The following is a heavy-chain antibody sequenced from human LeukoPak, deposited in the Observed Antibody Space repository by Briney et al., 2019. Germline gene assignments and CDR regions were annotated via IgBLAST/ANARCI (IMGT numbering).Heavy chain of an antibody. CDR3: ATYRQVLLPFES. CDR2: IFPSGGEI. D-gene: IGHD2-8*02. V-gene: IGHV3-23*01. J-gene: IGHJ4*02. CDR1: GFTFSTFA. Sequence: PGGSLRLSCVASGFTFSTFAMIWVRQPPGKVLEWVSSIFPSGGEIHYADSVRGRFTISRDNSKSTLSLQMNSLRVEDTAIYYCATYRQVLLPFESWGQGTLVTVSS.